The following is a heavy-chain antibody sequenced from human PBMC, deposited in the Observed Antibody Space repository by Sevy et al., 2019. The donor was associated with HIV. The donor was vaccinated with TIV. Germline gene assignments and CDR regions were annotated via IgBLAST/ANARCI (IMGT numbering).Heavy chain of an antibody. Sequence: GGSLRLSCAASGFTFSSYAMSWVRQAPGKGLEWVSAISGSGGSTYYADSVKGRFTISRDNSKNTLYLHMNSLRAEDTAVYYCAKEGTTMVRGVIIKPDNWFDPWGQGTLVTVSS. CDR2: ISGSGGST. D-gene: IGHD3-10*01. CDR3: AKEGTTMVRGVIIKPDNWFDP. CDR1: GFTFSSYA. V-gene: IGHV3-23*01. J-gene: IGHJ5*02.